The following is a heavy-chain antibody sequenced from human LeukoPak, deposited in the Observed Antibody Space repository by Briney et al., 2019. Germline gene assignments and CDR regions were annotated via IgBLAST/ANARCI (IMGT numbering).Heavy chain of an antibody. V-gene: IGHV3-11*04. J-gene: IGHJ4*02. CDR1: GFSFSDYY. Sequence: PGGSLRLSCAASGFSFSDYYMSWIRQPPGKGLEWVSYISISTKTIYYADSVKGRFTISRDNAKNSLYLQLNSLRAKDTAVYYCAKEIWPTVTTPGHTYFDYWGQGTLVTVSS. CDR2: ISISTKTI. CDR3: AKEIWPTVTTPGHTYFDY. D-gene: IGHD4-17*01.